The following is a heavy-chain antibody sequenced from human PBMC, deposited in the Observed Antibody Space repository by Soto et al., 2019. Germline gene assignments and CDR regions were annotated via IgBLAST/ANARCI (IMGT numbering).Heavy chain of an antibody. CDR1: GDSVSSNSAA. V-gene: IGHV6-1*01. CDR2: TYYRSKWHN. Sequence: SQTLSLTCAISGDSVSSNSAAWNWIRQSPSRGLEWLGRTYYRSKWHNDYAVSVKSRITINPDTSKNQFSLQLNSVTPEDTAVYYCARTRAAGNKYYYYMDVWGKGTTVTVSS. CDR3: ARTRAAGNKYYYYMDV. J-gene: IGHJ6*03. D-gene: IGHD6-13*01.